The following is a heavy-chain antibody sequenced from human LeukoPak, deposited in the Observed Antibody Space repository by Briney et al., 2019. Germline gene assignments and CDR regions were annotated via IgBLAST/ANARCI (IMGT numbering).Heavy chain of an antibody. J-gene: IGHJ6*02. D-gene: IGHD6-19*01. Sequence: SETLSLTCTVSGGSISSYYWSWIRQPPGKGLEWIGYIYYSGSTNYNPSLKSRVTISVDTSKNQFSLKLSSVTAADTAVYYCAKVVRSSGLTLPRESSGMDVWAKGPRSPSP. CDR2: IYYSGST. CDR3: AKVVRSSGLTLPRESSGMDV. V-gene: IGHV4-59*01. CDR1: GGSISSYY.